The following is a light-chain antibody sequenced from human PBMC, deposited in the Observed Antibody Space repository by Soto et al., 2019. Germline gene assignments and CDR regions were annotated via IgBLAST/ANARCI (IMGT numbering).Light chain of an antibody. V-gene: IGLV3-25*02. Sequence: SYELKHPPSVSVSPGQTARITCSGDALPKQYAYWYQQKPGQAPVVVIYKDNGRPSGIPERFSGSSSGTTVTLTISGVQAEDEAYYYCQSSDSSGRYPYVFATGTKVTVL. CDR2: KDN. CDR1: ALPKQY. J-gene: IGLJ1*01. CDR3: QSSDSSGRYPYV.